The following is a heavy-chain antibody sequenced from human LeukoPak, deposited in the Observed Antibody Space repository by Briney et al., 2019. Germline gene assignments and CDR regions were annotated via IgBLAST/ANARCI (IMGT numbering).Heavy chain of an antibody. V-gene: IGHV3-9*03. D-gene: IGHD3-22*01. CDR2: ISWNSGSI. CDR3: ATMGSGYMVY. CDR1: GFTFDDYA. Sequence: GRSLRLSCAASGFTFDDYAMHWVRQAPGKGLEWVSGISWNSGSIGYADSVKGRFTISRDNAKNSLYLQMNSLRAEDMALYYCATMGSGYMVYWGQGTLVTVSS. J-gene: IGHJ4*02.